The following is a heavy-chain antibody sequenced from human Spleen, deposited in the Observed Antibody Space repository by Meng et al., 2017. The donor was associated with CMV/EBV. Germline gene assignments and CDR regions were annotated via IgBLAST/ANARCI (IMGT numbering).Heavy chain of an antibody. Sequence: SYAISWLRQAPGQGLEWMGGIIPIFGTANYAQKFQGRVTITTDESTSTAYMELSSLRSEDTAVYYCARFRYCSSSGCYMSLGSLGYWGQGTLVTVSS. CDR3: ARFRYCSSSGCYMSLGSLGY. V-gene: IGHV1-69*05. D-gene: IGHD2-2*02. CDR2: IIPIFGTA. CDR1: SYA. J-gene: IGHJ4*02.